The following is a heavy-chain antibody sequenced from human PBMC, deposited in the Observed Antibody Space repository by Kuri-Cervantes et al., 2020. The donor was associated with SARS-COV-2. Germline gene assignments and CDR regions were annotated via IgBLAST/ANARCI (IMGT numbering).Heavy chain of an antibody. CDR2: IIPIFGTA. J-gene: IGHJ4*02. D-gene: IGHD3-10*01. V-gene: IGHV1-69*05. CDR1: GGTFSSYA. CDR3: ARGVGRELLDRASFDY. Sequence: SVKVSCKASGGTFSSYAISWVRQAPGQGLEWMGWIIPIFGTANYAQKFQGRVTITTDESTSTAYMELSSLRSEDTAVYYCARGVGRELLDRASFDYWGQGTLVTVSS.